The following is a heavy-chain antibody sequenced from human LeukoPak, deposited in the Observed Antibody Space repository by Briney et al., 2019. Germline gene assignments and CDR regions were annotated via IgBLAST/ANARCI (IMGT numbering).Heavy chain of an antibody. V-gene: IGHV4-61*02. CDR3: ARGKYDYVWGSYRRPPPDY. J-gene: IGHJ4*02. D-gene: IGHD3-16*02. CDR1: GGSISSGDYY. CDR2: IYTSGST. Sequence: PSGTLSLTCTVSGGSISSGDYYWSWIRQPAGKGLEWIGRIYTSGSTNYNPSLKSRVTISVDTSKNQFSLKLSSVTAADTAVYYCARGKYDYVWGSYRRPPPDYWGQGTLVTVSS.